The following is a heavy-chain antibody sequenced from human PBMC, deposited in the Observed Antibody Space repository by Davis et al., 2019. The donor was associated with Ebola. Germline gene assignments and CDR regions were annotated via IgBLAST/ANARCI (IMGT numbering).Heavy chain of an antibody. CDR1: GGSISSSSYY. V-gene: IGHV4-39*01. J-gene: IGHJ3*02. Sequence: MPSETLSLTCTVSGGSISSSSYYWGWIRQPPGKGLEWIGSIYYSGSTYYNPSLKSRVTISVDTSKNQFSLKLSSVTAADTAVYYCARPARITMIVVAAQWVDAFDIWGQGTMVTVSS. D-gene: IGHD3-22*01. CDR3: ARPARITMIVVAAQWVDAFDI. CDR2: IYYSGST.